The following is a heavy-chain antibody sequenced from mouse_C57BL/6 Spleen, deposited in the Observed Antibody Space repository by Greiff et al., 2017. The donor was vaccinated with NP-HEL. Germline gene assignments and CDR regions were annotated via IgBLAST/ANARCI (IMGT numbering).Heavy chain of an antibody. CDR2: IDPSDSDT. CDR1: GYTFTSYW. J-gene: IGHJ4*01. V-gene: IGHV1-52*01. CDR3: ARNRVYAIDY. Sequence: VQLQQPGAELVRPGSSVKLSCKASGYTFTSYWMHWVKQRPIQGLEWIGNIDPSDSDTHYNQKFKDKATLTVDKSSSTAYMQLSSLISEDSAVYYCARNRVYAIDYWGQGTSVTVSS.